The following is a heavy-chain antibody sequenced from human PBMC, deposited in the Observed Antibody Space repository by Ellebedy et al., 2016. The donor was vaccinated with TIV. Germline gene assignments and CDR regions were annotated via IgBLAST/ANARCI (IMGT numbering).Heavy chain of an antibody. Sequence: GGSLRLXXAASGFTFSNYDMNWVRQAPGKGLEWVSSISGRGFSTYYADSVKGRFTISRDNSKNTLCLQMNSLRAEDTAVYYCAKTRAYSGTYDAFDIWGQGTMVTVSS. J-gene: IGHJ3*02. D-gene: IGHD1-26*01. CDR1: GFTFSNYD. V-gene: IGHV3-23*01. CDR3: AKTRAYSGTYDAFDI. CDR2: ISGRGFST.